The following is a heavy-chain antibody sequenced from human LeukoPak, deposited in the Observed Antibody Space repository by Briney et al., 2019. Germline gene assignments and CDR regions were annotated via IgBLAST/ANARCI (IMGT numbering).Heavy chain of an antibody. V-gene: IGHV1-18*01. Sequence: ASVKVSCKASGYTFTSYGISWVRQVPGQGLEWMGWISAYNGNTNYAQKLQGRVTMTTDTSTSTAYMELRSLRSDDTAVYYCARGHKDIVVVPAALTMDYWGQGTLVTVSS. CDR3: ARGHKDIVVVPAALTMDY. J-gene: IGHJ4*02. D-gene: IGHD2-2*01. CDR2: ISAYNGNT. CDR1: GYTFTSYG.